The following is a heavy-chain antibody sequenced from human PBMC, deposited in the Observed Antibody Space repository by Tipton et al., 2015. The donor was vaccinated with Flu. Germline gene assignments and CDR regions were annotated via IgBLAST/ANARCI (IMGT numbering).Heavy chain of an antibody. CDR1: GFTFSDYA. J-gene: IGHJ4*02. CDR2: ISGNGGGT. CDR3: AKGGSPASPHGAYDY. V-gene: IGHV3-23*04. Sequence: QLVQSGGNLVQPGGSLRLSCAASGFTFSDYAMIWVRQAPGKGLEWVSVISGNGGGTYYADAVEGRFIISRDNSKNTLYLQMNSLRVEDTAEYYCAKGGSPASPHGAYDYWSQGTLVTVSS. D-gene: IGHD1-26*01.